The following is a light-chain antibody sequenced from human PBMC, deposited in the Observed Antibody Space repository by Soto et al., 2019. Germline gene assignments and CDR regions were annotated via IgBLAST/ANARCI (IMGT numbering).Light chain of an antibody. J-gene: IGKJ5*01. V-gene: IGKV3-20*01. CDR1: QSISSN. CDR2: GAS. Sequence: EIVLTQSPATLSVSPGERATLFCRASQSISSNLAWYQQKPGQAPRLLIYGASSRATGIPDRFSGSGSGTDFTLTISRLEPEDFAVYYCQQYGSSPTFGQGTRLEIK. CDR3: QQYGSSPT.